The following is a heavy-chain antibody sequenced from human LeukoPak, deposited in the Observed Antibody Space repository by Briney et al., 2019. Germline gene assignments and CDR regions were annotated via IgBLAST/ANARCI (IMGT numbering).Heavy chain of an antibody. V-gene: IGHV1-18*01. D-gene: IGHD3/OR15-3a*01. CDR2: ISAYNGNT. CDR1: GGTFSSYA. Sequence: ASVKVSCKASGGTFSSYAISWVRQAPGQGLEWMGWISAYNGNTNYAQKLQGRVTMTTDTSTSTAYMELRSLRSDDTAVYYCARERWGGTGLPDYYYMDVWGKGTTVTISS. CDR3: ARERWGGTGLPDYYYMDV. J-gene: IGHJ6*03.